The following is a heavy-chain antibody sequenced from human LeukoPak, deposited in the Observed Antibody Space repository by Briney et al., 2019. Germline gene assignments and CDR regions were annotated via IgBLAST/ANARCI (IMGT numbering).Heavy chain of an antibody. CDR3: ARVYYQLLSAWFDP. CDR1: DGSISSGDYY. CDR2: IDCSANT. V-gene: IGHV4-30-4*01. Sequence: SETLSLTCTISDGSISSGDYYWSWIRQPPGKGLEWIGYIDCSANTYYNPSLKSRVTISADTPKNHFSLNVSSVTAADTAVYYCARVYYQLLSAWFDPWGQGTLVTVSS. J-gene: IGHJ5*02. D-gene: IGHD2-2*01.